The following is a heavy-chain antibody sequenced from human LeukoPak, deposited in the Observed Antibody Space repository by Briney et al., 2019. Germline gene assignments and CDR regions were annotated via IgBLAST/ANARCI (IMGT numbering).Heavy chain of an antibody. CDR3: ARGRRFADILTGPTGYYFDY. CDR1: GGSFSGYY. D-gene: IGHD3-9*01. Sequence: PSETLSLTCAVYGGSFSGYYWSWIRQPPGKGLEWIGEINHSGSTNYNPSLKSRVTISVDTSKNQFSPKLSSVTAADTAVYYCARGRRFADILTGPTGYYFDYWGQGTLVTVSS. J-gene: IGHJ4*02. CDR2: INHSGST. V-gene: IGHV4-34*01.